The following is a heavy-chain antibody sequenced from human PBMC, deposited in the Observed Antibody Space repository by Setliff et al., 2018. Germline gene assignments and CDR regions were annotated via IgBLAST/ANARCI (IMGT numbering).Heavy chain of an antibody. CDR2: IYSGGTT. Sequence: PSETLSLTCTVSGGSVRGYYWSWIRQPPGKGLELIGYIYSGGTTDSKPSLKSRVNISVDTSKNHVSLKMTSVTAADTAVYYCACLQGGGQDFWGQGTLVTVSS. CDR3: ACLQGGGQDF. D-gene: IGHD3-16*01. CDR1: GGSVRGYY. V-gene: IGHV4-59*02. J-gene: IGHJ4*02.